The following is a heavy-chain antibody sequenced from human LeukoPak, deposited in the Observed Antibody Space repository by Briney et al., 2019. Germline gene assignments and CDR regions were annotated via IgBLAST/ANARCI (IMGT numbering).Heavy chain of an antibody. D-gene: IGHD3-22*01. Sequence: PSETLSLTCTVSGRSISSSSYYWGWIRQPPGTGLEWIGRIYYSGSTYYNPSLKSRVAISVDTSKNQFSLKLSSVTAADTAVYYCARQSAYYYDSSGYGYWGQGTLVNVSS. J-gene: IGHJ4*02. CDR3: ARQSAYYYDSSGYGY. V-gene: IGHV4-39*01. CDR1: GRSISSSSYY. CDR2: IYYSGST.